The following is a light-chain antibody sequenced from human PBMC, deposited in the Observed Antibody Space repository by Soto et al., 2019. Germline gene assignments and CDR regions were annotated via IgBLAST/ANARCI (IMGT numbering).Light chain of an antibody. CDR3: QQYGILWYT. CDR1: HSVSSFY. J-gene: IGKJ2*01. Sequence: EIVLTQSPGTLSLSPGGRATLSCRASHSVSSFYLAWYQQKPGQAPRLLINGAANRATGIPDRYSGSGSGRVFPLTISRLEPEDVAVYYCQQYGILWYTFGQGTKLEIK. V-gene: IGKV3-20*01. CDR2: GAA.